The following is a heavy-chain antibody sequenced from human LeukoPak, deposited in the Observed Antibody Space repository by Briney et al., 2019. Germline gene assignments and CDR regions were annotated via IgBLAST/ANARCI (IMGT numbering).Heavy chain of an antibody. J-gene: IGHJ4*02. D-gene: IGHD3-22*01. Sequence: GGSLRLSCAASGFTFSSYGMHWVRQAPGKGLEWVAVIWYDGSNKYYADSVKGRFTISRDNSKNTLYLQMNSLRAEDTAVYYCARGDYYDSSGYFFDCWGQGTLVTVSS. V-gene: IGHV3-33*01. CDR1: GFTFSSYG. CDR3: ARGDYYDSSGYFFDC. CDR2: IWYDGSNK.